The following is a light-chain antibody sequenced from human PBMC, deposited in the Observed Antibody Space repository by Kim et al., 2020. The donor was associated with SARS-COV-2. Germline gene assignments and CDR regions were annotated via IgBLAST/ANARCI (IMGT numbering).Light chain of an antibody. Sequence: PAAIPCVSRQSLGYSEGKAYVKRFHQMPGKSPRRIINKVSKRDSGVPDRFSGSGSGTDFRLEISRVEAEDVGVYYWMQGTLWPLTFGPGTKVDIK. J-gene: IGKJ3*01. V-gene: IGKV2-30*01. CDR2: KVS. CDR3: MQGTLWPLT. CDR1: QSLGYSEGKAY.